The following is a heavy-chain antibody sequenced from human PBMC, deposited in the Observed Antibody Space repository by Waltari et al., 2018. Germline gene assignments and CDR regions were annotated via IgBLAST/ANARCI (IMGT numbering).Heavy chain of an antibody. CDR1: GGSISSYY. CDR2: IYYSGST. J-gene: IGHJ4*02. V-gene: IGHV4-59*01. Sequence: QLQLQESGPGLVKPSETLSLTRTVTGGSISSYYWSWIRQPPGKGLEWIGYIYYSGSTNYNPSLKSRVTISVDTSKNQFSLKLSSVTAADTAVYYCARDHYWGQGTLVTVSS. CDR3: ARDHY.